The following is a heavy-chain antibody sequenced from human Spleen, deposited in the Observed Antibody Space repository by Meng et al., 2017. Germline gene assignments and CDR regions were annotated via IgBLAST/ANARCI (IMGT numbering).Heavy chain of an antibody. V-gene: IGHV1-46*01. D-gene: IGHD6-6*01. CDR3: ATRRHDSSSAFDY. CDR2: ISPSGGST. CDR1: GYTFTSYY. J-gene: IGHJ4*02. Sequence: QVQLVQSGSEVKKPGASVKVSCKASGYTFTSYYIHWVRQAPGQGLEWMGIISPSGGSTSYSQKFHDRVTMTRDTSTKTVYMELSSLTSKDAAVYYCATRRHDSSSAFDYWGQGTLVTVSS.